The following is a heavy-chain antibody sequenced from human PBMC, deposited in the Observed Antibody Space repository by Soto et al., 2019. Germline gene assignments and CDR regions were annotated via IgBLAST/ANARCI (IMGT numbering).Heavy chain of an antibody. D-gene: IGHD5-12*01. CDR3: ARAGGVATPPYYYYGMDV. Sequence: QVQLQQWGAGLLKPSETLSLTCAVYGGSFSGYYWSWIRQPPGKGLEWIGEINHSGSTNYNPSLKSRVTISVDTSKNQFSLKLSPVTAADTAVYYCARAGGVATPPYYYYGMDVWAQGTTVTVSS. V-gene: IGHV4-34*01. CDR2: INHSGST. CDR1: GGSFSGYY. J-gene: IGHJ6*02.